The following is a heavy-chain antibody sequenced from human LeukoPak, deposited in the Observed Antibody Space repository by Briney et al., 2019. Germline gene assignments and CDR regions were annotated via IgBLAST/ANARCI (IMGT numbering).Heavy chain of an antibody. J-gene: IGHJ3*02. V-gene: IGHV1-2*02. CDR1: GYTFTGNY. D-gene: IGHD3-10*01. CDR2: INPNSGGT. CDR3: ARSKESWFGESLSPSDAFDI. Sequence: ASVKVSCKASGYTFTGNYMHWVRQAPGQGLGWMGWINPNSGGTNYAQKFLGRVTMTRDTSTSTAYMELSRLRSDDTAVYYCARSKESWFGESLSPSDAFDIWGQGTMVTVSS.